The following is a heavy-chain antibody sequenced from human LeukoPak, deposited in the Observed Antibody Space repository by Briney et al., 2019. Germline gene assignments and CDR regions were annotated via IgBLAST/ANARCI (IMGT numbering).Heavy chain of an antibody. CDR3: ATDYTPYVGASAD. V-gene: IGHV3-23*01. Sequence: GGSLRLSCAASGFTFNNYKMNWVRQTPGKGLEWVSTITESGDNTHYTESVKGRFTFSRDNSRNTMYLQMNSLRAEDTAIYYCATDYTPYVGASADWGQGTLVTVSS. J-gene: IGHJ4*02. D-gene: IGHD1-26*01. CDR1: GFTFNNYK. CDR2: ITESGDNT.